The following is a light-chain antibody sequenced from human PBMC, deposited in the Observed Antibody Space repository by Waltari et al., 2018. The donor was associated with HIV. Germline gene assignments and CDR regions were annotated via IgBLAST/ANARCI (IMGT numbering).Light chain of an antibody. CDR1: RDIDTH. Sequence: ATRMTQSPPSVSAATGDTVTITCRASRDIDTHLAWYQHKPGSSPHLLIYSASTLQKGVPARFNGSGSGTSFSLTVTCLQSEDFATYFCQQYHDSPQTFGQETTV. J-gene: IGKJ1*01. CDR3: QQYHDSPQT. CDR2: SAS. V-gene: IGKV1-8*01.